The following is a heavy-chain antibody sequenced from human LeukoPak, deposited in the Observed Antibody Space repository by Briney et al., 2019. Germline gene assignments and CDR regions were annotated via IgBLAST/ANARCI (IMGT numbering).Heavy chain of an antibody. CDR2: MNANNENT. CDR1: GYTFTSYD. D-gene: IGHD3-10*01. V-gene: IGHV1-8*01. Sequence: GASVKVSRKASGYTFTSYDINWVRQATGRGLEWMGWMNANNENTGYAQKFQGRVTMTRDTSISTAYMELSSLTSEDTAVYYCATYYYPSGFDYWGQGTRVTVSS. CDR3: ATYYYPSGFDY. J-gene: IGHJ4*02.